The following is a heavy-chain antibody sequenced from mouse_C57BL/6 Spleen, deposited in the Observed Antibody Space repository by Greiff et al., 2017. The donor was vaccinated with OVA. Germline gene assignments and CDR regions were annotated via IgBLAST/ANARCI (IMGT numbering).Heavy chain of an antibody. J-gene: IGHJ1*03. CDR3: TRSGAYYSNYWYFDV. CDR1: GYTFTSYW. D-gene: IGHD2-5*01. V-gene: IGHV1-72*01. CDR2: IDPNSGGT. Sequence: VQLQQPGAELVKPGASVKLSCKASGYTFTSYWMHWVKQRPGRGLEWIGRIDPNSGGTKYNEKFKSKATLTVDKPSSTASMQLSSLTSEDSAVYYSTRSGAYYSNYWYFDVWGTGTPVTVSS.